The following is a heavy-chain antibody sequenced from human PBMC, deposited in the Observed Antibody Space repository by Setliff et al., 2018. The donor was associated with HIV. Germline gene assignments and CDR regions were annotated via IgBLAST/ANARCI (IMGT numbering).Heavy chain of an antibody. D-gene: IGHD1-7*01. CDR3: ASANWNYLGYWFDP. J-gene: IGHJ5*02. CDR1: GGSISSHY. V-gene: IGHV4-59*08. CDR2: IYYSGST. Sequence: SETLSLTCSVSGGSISSHYWSWIRQPPGKGLEWIGSIYYSGSTNYNPSLKSRVTMSVDPSKNQFSLKLSSVTATDTAMYYCASANWNYLGYWFDPWGQGTLVTVSS.